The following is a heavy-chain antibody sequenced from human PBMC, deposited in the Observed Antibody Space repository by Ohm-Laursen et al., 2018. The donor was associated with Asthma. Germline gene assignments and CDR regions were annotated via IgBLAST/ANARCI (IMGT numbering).Heavy chain of an antibody. V-gene: IGHV3-21*01. Sequence: GSLRLSCAASGFTFNNYAMIWVRQAPGKGLEWVSSISRSSDYIHYADSVKGRFTISRDNAKNSLHLQMNSLRAEDTAVYYCATSKPADLGISFYDYWGQGTLVTVSS. J-gene: IGHJ4*02. D-gene: IGHD7-27*01. CDR3: ATSKPADLGISFYDY. CDR1: GFTFNNYA. CDR2: ISRSSDYI.